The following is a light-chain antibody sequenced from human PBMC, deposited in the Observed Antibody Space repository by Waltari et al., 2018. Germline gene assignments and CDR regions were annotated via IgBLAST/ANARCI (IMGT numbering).Light chain of an antibody. J-gene: IGKJ3*01. CDR3: PPYNNWLFT. Sequence: ERGRTQSPATGYVSPGERATLSCRASQSVSSNLAWYQQKPGQAPRLLIYGASTRATGIPARFSGSGSGTEFTLPLSSLQSEFFAVYSSPPYNNWLFTFGPLTPVDIK. V-gene: IGKV3-15*01. CDR1: QSVSSN. CDR2: GAS.